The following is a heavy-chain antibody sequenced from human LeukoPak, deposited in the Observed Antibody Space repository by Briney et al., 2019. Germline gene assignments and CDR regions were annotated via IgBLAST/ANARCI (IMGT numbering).Heavy chain of an antibody. D-gene: IGHD1-1*01. CDR2: INTNTGNP. Sequence: ASVKVSCKASGYTFTSYYMHWVRQAPGQGLELMGWINTNTGNPTYAQGFTGRFVFSLDTSVSTAYLQISSLKAEDAAVYYCARDYSLTLGTTTYFQHWGQGTLVTVSS. CDR3: ARDYSLTLGTTTYFQH. CDR1: GYTFTSYY. J-gene: IGHJ1*01. V-gene: IGHV7-4-1*02.